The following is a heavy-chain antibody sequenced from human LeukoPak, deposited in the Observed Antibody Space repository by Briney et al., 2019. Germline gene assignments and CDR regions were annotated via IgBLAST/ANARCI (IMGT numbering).Heavy chain of an antibody. J-gene: IGHJ6*02. CDR1: GYTFTSYY. V-gene: IGHV1-46*01. Sequence: VASVKVSCKASGYTFTSYYMHWVRQAPGQGLEWMGIINPSGGSTSYAQKFQGRVTMTRDTSTSTVYMELSSLRSEDTAVYYCARDYDILTGYYNLLSYYGMDVWGQGTTVTVSS. CDR2: INPSGGST. D-gene: IGHD3-9*01. CDR3: ARDYDILTGYYNLLSYYGMDV.